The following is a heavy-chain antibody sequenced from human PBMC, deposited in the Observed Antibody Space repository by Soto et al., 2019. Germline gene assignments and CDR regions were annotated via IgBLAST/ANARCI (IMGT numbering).Heavy chain of an antibody. J-gene: IGHJ6*02. CDR2: TYYRSKWYN. D-gene: IGHD2-2*01. CDR1: GGSVSSNSAA. Sequence: SQTLSLTCAISGGSVSSNSAAWNWISQSPSRGLEWLGRTYYRSKWYNDYAVSVKSRITINPETSKNQFSLQLNSVTPEDTAVYYCARGGIVVVPAAMYYGMDVWGQGTTVTVSS. V-gene: IGHV6-1*01. CDR3: ARGGIVVVPAAMYYGMDV.